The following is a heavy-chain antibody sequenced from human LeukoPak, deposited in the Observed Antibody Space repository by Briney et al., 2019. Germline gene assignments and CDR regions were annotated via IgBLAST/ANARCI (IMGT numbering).Heavy chain of an antibody. Sequence: GSSVKVSCKASGGTFSSYAISWVRQAPGQGLEWMGGIIPIFGTANYAQKFQGRVTITADESTSTAYMELSSLRSEDTAVYYCARRARSGDYHIFDYRGQGTLVTVSS. J-gene: IGHJ4*02. CDR3: ARRARSGDYHIFDY. D-gene: IGHD4-17*01. CDR1: GGTFSSYA. CDR2: IIPIFGTA. V-gene: IGHV1-69*01.